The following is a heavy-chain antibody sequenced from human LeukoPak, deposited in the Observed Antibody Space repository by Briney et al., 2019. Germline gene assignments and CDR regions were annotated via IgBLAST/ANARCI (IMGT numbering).Heavy chain of an antibody. Sequence: SETLSLTCTVSGGSIRSYYWSWTRQPAGKGLEWIGRIYTSESTNYNPSLKSRVTISVDTSKNQFSLKPSSVTAADTAVYYCARGGSSSGWYNWFDPWGQGTLVTVSS. CDR3: ARGGSSSGWYNWFDP. CDR1: GGSIRSYY. J-gene: IGHJ5*02. CDR2: IYTSEST. D-gene: IGHD6-19*01. V-gene: IGHV4-4*07.